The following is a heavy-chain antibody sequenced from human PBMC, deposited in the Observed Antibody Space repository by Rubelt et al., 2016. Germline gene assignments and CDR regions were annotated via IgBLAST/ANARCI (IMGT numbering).Heavy chain of an antibody. Sequence: RIRSKANSYATAYAASVKGRFTISRDDSKNTAYLQMNSLKTEDTAVYYCTRRGVYYDSSGYKVHSDWGQGTLVTVSS. D-gene: IGHD3-22*01. V-gene: IGHV3-73*01. CDR2: IRSKANSYAT. CDR3: TRRGVYYDSSGYKVHSD. J-gene: IGHJ4*02.